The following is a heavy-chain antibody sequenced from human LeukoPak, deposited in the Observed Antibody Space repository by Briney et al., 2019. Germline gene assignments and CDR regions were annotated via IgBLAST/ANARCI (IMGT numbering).Heavy chain of an antibody. V-gene: IGHV4-59*12. J-gene: IGHJ4*02. D-gene: IGHD1-1*01. CDR1: GGSISSYY. CDR2: IYYSGST. Sequence: PSETLSLTCTVSGGSISSYYWSWIRQPPGKGLEWIGYIYYSGSTNYNPSLKSRVTISVDTSKNQFSLNLTSVTAADTAVYYCARETADLGRSLDYWGQGTLVTVSS. CDR3: ARETADLGRSLDY.